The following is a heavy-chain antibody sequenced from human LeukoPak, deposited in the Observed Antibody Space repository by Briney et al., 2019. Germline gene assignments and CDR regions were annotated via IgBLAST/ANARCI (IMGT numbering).Heavy chain of an antibody. CDR3: ARGRGFKRRYCSGGSCYGYFDY. V-gene: IGHV4-34*01. J-gene: IGHJ4*02. D-gene: IGHD2-15*01. Sequence: ASETLSLTCAVYGGSFSGYYWSWIRQPPGKGLEWIGEINHSGSTNYNPSLKSRVTISVDTSKNQFSLKLSSVTAADTAVYYCARGRGFKRRYCSGGSCYGYFDYWGQGTLVTVSS. CDR2: INHSGST. CDR1: GGSFSGYY.